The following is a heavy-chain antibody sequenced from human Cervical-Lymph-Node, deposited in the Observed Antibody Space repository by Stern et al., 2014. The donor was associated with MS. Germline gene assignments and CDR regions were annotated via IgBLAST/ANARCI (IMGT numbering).Heavy chain of an antibody. CDR3: ARHRNYVFWSGYDRDRYGMDV. CDR1: GYSFTSYW. J-gene: IGHJ6*02. Sequence: EVQLVESGAEVKKPGESLKISCKGSGYSFTSYWIGWVRQMPGKGLEWMGIIYPDDSDTRYSPSFQGQVTISADKSISPAYLQWSSLKASDTSMYYCARHRNYVFWSGYDRDRYGMDVWGQGTTVTVSS. CDR2: IYPDDSDT. D-gene: IGHD3-3*01. V-gene: IGHV5-51*01.